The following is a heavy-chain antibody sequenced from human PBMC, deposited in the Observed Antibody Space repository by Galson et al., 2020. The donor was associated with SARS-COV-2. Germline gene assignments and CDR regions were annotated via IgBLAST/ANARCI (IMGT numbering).Heavy chain of an antibody. CDR2: ISGSGGTT. Sequence: GGSLRLSCAASGFTFSSFAMNWVRQAPGKGLEWVSVISGSGGTTYYADSVKGRFTISRDNSKNTLYLQMNSLRAEDTAVYYCAKHKWELLEVSVGFDYWGQGTLVTVSS. D-gene: IGHD1-26*01. J-gene: IGHJ4*02. CDR1: GFTFSSFA. CDR3: AKHKWELLEVSVGFDY. V-gene: IGHV3-23*01.